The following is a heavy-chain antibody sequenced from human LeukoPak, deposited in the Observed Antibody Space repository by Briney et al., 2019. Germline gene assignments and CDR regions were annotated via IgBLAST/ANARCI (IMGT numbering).Heavy chain of an antibody. J-gene: IGHJ4*02. D-gene: IGHD3-22*01. CDR2: ISSSSSYI. CDR3: AGRGSEEYYYDSSGYVPDDY. V-gene: IGHV3-21*01. Sequence: GGSLRLSCAASGFTFSSYSMNWVRQAPGKGLEWVSSISSSSSYIYYADSVKGRFTISRDNAKNSLYLQMNSLRAEDTAVYYCAGRGSEEYYYDSSGYVPDDYWGQGTLVTVSS. CDR1: GFTFSSYS.